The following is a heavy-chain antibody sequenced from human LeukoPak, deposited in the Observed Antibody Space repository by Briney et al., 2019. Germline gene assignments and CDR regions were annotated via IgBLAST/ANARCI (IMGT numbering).Heavy chain of an antibody. Sequence: PSETLSLTCTVSGGSISGDYWSWFRQPPGKGLDWVGYIHYTGGTNYNPSLKSRVTISVDTSMNQFSLMLSSVTAADTAVYYCARLQGDSTAVFDFWGQGALVTVSS. V-gene: IGHV4-59*01. CDR2: IHYTGGT. D-gene: IGHD2-21*01. J-gene: IGHJ4*02. CDR3: ARLQGDSTAVFDF. CDR1: GGSISGDY.